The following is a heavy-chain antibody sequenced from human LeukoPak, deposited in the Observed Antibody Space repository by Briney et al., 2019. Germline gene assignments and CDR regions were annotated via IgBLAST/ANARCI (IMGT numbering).Heavy chain of an antibody. J-gene: IGHJ4*02. CDR3: ARLRGVAATGIYDY. D-gene: IGHD6-13*01. Sequence: ASVEVSCKASGYTFTSSSLHWVRQAPGQRLEWMGWINTGNGNTDYSQNFQGRVTLTRDTSASTGYMELSSLRSEDTAVYYCARLRGVAATGIYDYWGQGTLVTVSS. CDR2: INTGNGNT. CDR1: GYTFTSSS. V-gene: IGHV1-3*04.